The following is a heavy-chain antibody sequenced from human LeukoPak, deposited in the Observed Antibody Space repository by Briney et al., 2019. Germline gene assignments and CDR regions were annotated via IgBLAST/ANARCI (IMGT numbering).Heavy chain of an antibody. D-gene: IGHD4-17*01. CDR3: ARITLYGDYGDYYYMDV. Sequence: GGSLRLSCAASGFTFSSYSMNWVRQAPGKGLEWVSSISSSSSYIYYADSVKGRFTISRDNAKNSLYLQMNSLRAEDTAVYYCARITLYGDYGDYYYMDVWGKGTTVTVSS. J-gene: IGHJ6*03. CDR2: ISSSSSYI. V-gene: IGHV3-21*01. CDR1: GFTFSSYS.